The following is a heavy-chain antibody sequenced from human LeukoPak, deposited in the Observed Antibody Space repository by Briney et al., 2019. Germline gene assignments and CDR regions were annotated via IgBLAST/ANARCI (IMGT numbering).Heavy chain of an antibody. Sequence: ETLSLTCTVSGGSISSYYWSWIRPPAGKGLEWIGRIYTSGSTNYNPSLKSRVTMSVDTSKNQFSLKLSSVTAADTAVYYCARDSMGTYYYDSSGPSNLNWFDPWGQGTLVTVSS. CDR3: ARDSMGTYYYDSSGPSNLNWFDP. J-gene: IGHJ5*02. CDR2: IYTSGST. D-gene: IGHD3-22*01. CDR1: GGSISSYY. V-gene: IGHV4-4*07.